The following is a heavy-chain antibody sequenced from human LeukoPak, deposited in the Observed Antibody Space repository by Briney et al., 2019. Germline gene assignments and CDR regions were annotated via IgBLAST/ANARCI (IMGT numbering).Heavy chain of an antibody. CDR3: ARLGVGNSKVFDV. D-gene: IGHD1-26*01. CDR1: GYNFVSLW. V-gene: IGHV5-51*01. J-gene: IGHJ3*01. Sequence: GESLNISCKVSGYNFVSLWIGWVRQTRGKGLEWFGIIFAGDSDTKLTPSFEGSVTLSVDKSTTTAYLDWRNLRGPPTTLSSSARLGVGNSKVFDVWEQGTMITVAS. CDR2: IFAGDSDT.